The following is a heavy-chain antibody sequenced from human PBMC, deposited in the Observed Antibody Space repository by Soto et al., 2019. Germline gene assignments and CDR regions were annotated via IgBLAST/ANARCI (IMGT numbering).Heavy chain of an antibody. CDR1: GYTFTSYG. J-gene: IGHJ4*02. D-gene: IGHD2-8*01. CDR2: ISAYNGNT. Sequence: QVQLVQSGAEVKKPGASVKVSCKASGYTFTSYGISWVRQAPGQGLEWMGWISAYNGNTNYAQKLQGRVTMTTDTSTSTGYMELRSLRSDDTAVYYCAAGYCTNGVCPESFDYWGQGTLVTVSS. CDR3: AAGYCTNGVCPESFDY. V-gene: IGHV1-18*01.